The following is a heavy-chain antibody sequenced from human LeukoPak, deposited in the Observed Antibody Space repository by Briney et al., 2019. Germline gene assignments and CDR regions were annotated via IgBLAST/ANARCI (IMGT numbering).Heavy chain of an antibody. CDR2: FDPEDGET. CDR1: GYTLTELS. V-gene: IGHV1-24*01. Sequence: ASVKVSCKVSGYTLTELSMHWVRQAPGKGLEWMGGFDPEDGETIYAQKFQGRVTMTEDTSTDTAYMELSSLRSEDAAVYYCATGHDSSSYYMDVWGKGTTVTVSS. CDR3: ATGHDSSSYYMDV. D-gene: IGHD3-22*01. J-gene: IGHJ6*03.